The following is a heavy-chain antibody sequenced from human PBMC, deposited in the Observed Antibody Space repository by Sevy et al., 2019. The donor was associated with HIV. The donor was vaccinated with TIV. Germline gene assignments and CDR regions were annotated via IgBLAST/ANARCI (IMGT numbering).Heavy chain of an antibody. D-gene: IGHD2-15*01. Sequence: SETLSLTCTVSGGSISDYYWTWIRQPPGKGLEWLGRIYISGSTEYNPSLKSRVSMSLDTSKNTFSLKLTSMTAADTAVYYCARGPYSCDSVSCYSALSWGQGILVTVSS. J-gene: IGHJ4*02. CDR2: IYISGST. V-gene: IGHV4-4*07. CDR3: ARGPYSCDSVSCYSALS. CDR1: GGSISDYY.